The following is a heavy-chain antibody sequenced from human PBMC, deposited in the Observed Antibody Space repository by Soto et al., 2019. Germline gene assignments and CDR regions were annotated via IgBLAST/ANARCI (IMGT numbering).Heavy chain of an antibody. D-gene: IGHD6-13*01. CDR1: GFNFSSYG. V-gene: IGHV3-30*18. CDR2: ISYDGSNK. CDR3: AKDHVAASVGGGCWFDP. Sequence: QVQLVESGGGVVQPGRSLRLSCAASGFNFSSYGMHWVRQAPGKGLEWVAVISYDGSNKYYADSVKGRFTISRDNSKNTLYLQMNSLRAEDTAVYYCAKDHVAASVGGGCWFDPWGQGTLVTVSS. J-gene: IGHJ5*02.